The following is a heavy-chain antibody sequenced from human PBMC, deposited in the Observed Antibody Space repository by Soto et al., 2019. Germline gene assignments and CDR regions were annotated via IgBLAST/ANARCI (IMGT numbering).Heavy chain of an antibody. CDR2: IWYDGSSK. Sequence: PGGSLRLSCAASGFTFSSYGMHWVRQAPGKGLEWVAVIWYDGSSKYYADSVKGRFTISRDNSKNTLYLQMNSLRAEDTAVYYCARDHFEVGGYDSGFDYWGQGTLVTVSS. V-gene: IGHV3-33*01. D-gene: IGHD5-12*01. J-gene: IGHJ4*02. CDR1: GFTFSSYG. CDR3: ARDHFEVGGYDSGFDY.